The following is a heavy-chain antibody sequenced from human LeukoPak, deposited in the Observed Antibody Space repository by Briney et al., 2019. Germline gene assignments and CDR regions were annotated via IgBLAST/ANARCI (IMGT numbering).Heavy chain of an antibody. J-gene: IGHJ3*01. D-gene: IGHD6-13*01. V-gene: IGHV3-23*05. CDR3: ARAKIAAAGTGAFDV. Sequence: GGSLRLSCAASGFTFSSYAMTWLRQAPRKGLECVSAFISTDYSAQYAHSVEGLFTISRDNSTNTLFLQMNSLGAEDTAVYYCARAKIAAAGTGAFDVWGQGTLVTVSS. CDR2: FISTDYSA. CDR1: GFTFSSYA.